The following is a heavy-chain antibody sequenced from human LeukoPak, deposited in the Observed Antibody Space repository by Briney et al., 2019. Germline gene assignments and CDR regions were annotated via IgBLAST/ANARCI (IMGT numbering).Heavy chain of an antibody. CDR3: AKALSSSFYYFDL. J-gene: IGHJ2*01. CDR2: IHGGGDVT. D-gene: IGHD3-16*02. Sequence: GGSLRPSCAASGFTFSSYSMNWVRQAPEKGLEWVSTIHGGGDVTYYADSVKGRFTISRDNSRNTLFLQMNSLRAEDTAVYYCAKALSSSFYYFDLGGRGTLVTVSS. CDR1: GFTFSSYS. V-gene: IGHV3-23*01.